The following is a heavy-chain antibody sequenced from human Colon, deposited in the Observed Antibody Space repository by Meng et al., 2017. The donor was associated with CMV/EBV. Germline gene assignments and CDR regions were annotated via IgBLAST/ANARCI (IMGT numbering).Heavy chain of an antibody. CDR3: LGGHYTGS. V-gene: IGHV3-7*01. Sequence: GESLKISCAASGFTFSSYWMSWVRQAPGRGLEWVANIKPDGSAEYYVDSVKGRFTISRDNPKNSLYLQMNSLKDEDTAVYYCLGGHYTGSWGQGTLVTVSS. CDR1: GFTFSSYW. CDR2: IKPDGSAE. J-gene: IGHJ5*02. D-gene: IGHD3-3*01.